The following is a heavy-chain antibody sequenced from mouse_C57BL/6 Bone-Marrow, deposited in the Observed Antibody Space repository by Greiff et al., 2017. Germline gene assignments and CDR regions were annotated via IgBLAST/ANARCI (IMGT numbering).Heavy chain of an antibody. D-gene: IGHD2-4*01. CDR1: GYTFTSYW. Sequence: VQLQQPGAELVMPGASVKLSCKASGYTFTSYWMHWVKQRPGQGLEWIGEIDPSDSYPNYNQKFKGKSTLTVDKSSSTAYMQLSSLTSEDSAVDYCAREGLYDYPDYWGQGTTLTVSS. J-gene: IGHJ2*01. V-gene: IGHV1-69*01. CDR2: IDPSDSYP. CDR3: AREGLYDYPDY.